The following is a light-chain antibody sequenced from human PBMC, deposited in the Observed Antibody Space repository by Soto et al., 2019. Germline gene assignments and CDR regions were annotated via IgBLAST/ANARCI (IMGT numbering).Light chain of an antibody. V-gene: IGLV1-47*01. CDR2: ENN. Sequence: QSVLTQPPSMSGTPGQRVSISCSGGASNIGSTAVDWYHQVPGTAPKLVIYENNQRPSGVPDRFSGSKSGTSASLATSGLRSEDEADYYCAAWDDSLSALFGGGTKLTVL. CDR3: AAWDDSLSAL. CDR1: ASNIGSTA. J-gene: IGLJ2*01.